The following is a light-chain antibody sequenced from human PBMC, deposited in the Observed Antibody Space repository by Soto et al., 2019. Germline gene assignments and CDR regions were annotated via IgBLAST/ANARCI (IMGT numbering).Light chain of an antibody. CDR2: DAS. V-gene: IGKV3-11*01. J-gene: IGKJ1*01. CDR1: QSVSNNY. CDR3: QQRSNWPPK. Sequence: EIVLTQSPGTLSLSPGERATLSCRASQSVSNNYLAWYQQKPGQAPRLLIYDASNRATGIPARFSGSGSGTDFTLTISSLEPEDFAVYYCQQRSNWPPKFGQGTKVDIK.